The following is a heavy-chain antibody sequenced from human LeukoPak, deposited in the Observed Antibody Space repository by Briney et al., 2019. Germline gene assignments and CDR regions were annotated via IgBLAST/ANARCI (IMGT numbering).Heavy chain of an antibody. CDR1: GGSISSGSYY. D-gene: IGHD5-18*01. V-gene: IGHV4-61*01. Sequence: SQTLSLTCTVSGGSISSGSYYWSWIRQPPGKGLEWIGYIYYSGSTNYNPSLKSRVTISVDTSKNQFSLKLSSVTAADTAVYYCARGLGAGGYSYGSLSYWGQGTLVTVSS. CDR2: IYYSGST. CDR3: ARGLGAGGYSYGSLSY. J-gene: IGHJ4*02.